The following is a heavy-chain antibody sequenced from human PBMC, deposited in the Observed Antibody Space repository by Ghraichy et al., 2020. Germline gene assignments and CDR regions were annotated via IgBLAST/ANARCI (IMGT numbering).Heavy chain of an antibody. CDR1: GGSISSGGYY. V-gene: IGHV4-31*03. D-gene: IGHD2-15*01. J-gene: IGHJ3*02. Sequence: SLNISCTVSGGSISSGGYYWSWIRQHPGKGLEWIGYIYYSGSTYYNPSLKSRVTISVDTSKNQFSLKLSSVTAADTAVYYCAREGSGNAFDIWGQGTMVTVSS. CDR3: AREGSGNAFDI. CDR2: IYYSGST.